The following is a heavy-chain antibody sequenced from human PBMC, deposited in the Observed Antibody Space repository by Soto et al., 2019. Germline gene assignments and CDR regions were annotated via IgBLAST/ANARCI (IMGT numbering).Heavy chain of an antibody. J-gene: IGHJ5*02. CDR3: ARFSPVAVAGGSGWFDP. Sequence: ASVKVSCKASGYTFTSYGISWVRQAPGQGLEWMGWISAYNGNTNYAQKLQGRVTMTTDTSTSTAYMELRSLRSDDTAVYYCARFSPVAVAGGSGWFDPWGQGTPVTVSS. D-gene: IGHD3-10*01. V-gene: IGHV1-18*04. CDR2: ISAYNGNT. CDR1: GYTFTSYG.